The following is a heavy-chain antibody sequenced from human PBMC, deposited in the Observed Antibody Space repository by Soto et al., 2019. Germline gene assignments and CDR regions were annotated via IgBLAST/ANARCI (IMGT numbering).Heavy chain of an antibody. Sequence: ASVKVSCKASGYIFSSYYLHWVRQAPGQGLEWMGWINPFDGSRMFAQSFQGRVTLTRDTSTSTVYMELSGLRSDDTAVYYCSRVDPGETSPFDHWGQ. CDR3: SRVDPGETSPFDH. J-gene: IGHJ4*01. D-gene: IGHD3-10*01. V-gene: IGHV1-46*03. CDR2: INPFDGSR. CDR1: GYIFSSYY.